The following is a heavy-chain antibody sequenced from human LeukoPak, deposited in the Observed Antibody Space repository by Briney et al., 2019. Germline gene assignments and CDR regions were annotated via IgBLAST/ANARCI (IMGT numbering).Heavy chain of an antibody. CDR1: GFTFRTYS. CDR3: ASDGGDHPSNNLQY. J-gene: IGHJ4*02. CDR2: ISSRSGDI. V-gene: IGHV3-21*01. D-gene: IGHD4-17*01. Sequence: GGSLRLSCAASGFTFRTYSMNWVRQAPGKGLEWVSSISSRSGDIYYADSVKGRFTISRDNAKNSLFLQMNSLRADDTAVYYCASDGGDHPSNNLQYWGQGTLVTVSS.